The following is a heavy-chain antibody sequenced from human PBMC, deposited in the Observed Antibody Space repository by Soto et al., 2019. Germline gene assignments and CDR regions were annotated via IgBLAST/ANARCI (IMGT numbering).Heavy chain of an antibody. V-gene: IGHV1-18*01. Sequence: ASVKVSCKASGYTFTSYGISWVRQAPGQGLEWMGWVSAYNGNTIYAQRFQGRVTMTTDTSTSTAYMELRNLRSDDTAVYYCARGQKDIVVVSRDNWFDTWGQGTLVPVSS. CDR2: VSAYNGNT. D-gene: IGHD2-15*01. J-gene: IGHJ5*02. CDR3: ARGQKDIVVVSRDNWFDT. CDR1: GYTFTSYG.